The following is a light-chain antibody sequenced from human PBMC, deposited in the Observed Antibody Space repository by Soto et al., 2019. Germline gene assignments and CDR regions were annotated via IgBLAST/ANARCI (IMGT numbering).Light chain of an antibody. Sequence: DIVLTQSPGTLSLSPGERATLSCRASQSVSSNYLAWYQQRPGQAPRLLIYGASTRATGIPERFSGSGSGTDFTLTISRLEPEDFAVYYCQQYGSLSWTFGQGTKVEIK. V-gene: IGKV3-20*01. CDR3: QQYGSLSWT. CDR1: QSVSSNY. CDR2: GAS. J-gene: IGKJ1*01.